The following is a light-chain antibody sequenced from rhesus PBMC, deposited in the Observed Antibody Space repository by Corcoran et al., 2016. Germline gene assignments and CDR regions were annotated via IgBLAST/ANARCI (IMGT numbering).Light chain of an antibody. CDR1: QSLSNY. J-gene: IGKJ1*01. Sequence: DIQMTQSPSSLSASVGDRVTITCQASQSLSNYLNWYQQKPGKIPKLLIYRASSLQSGIPSRFSGIGSGTDFTLTIVSLEPEDFATYYCQQGYSYPWTFGQGTKVEIK. V-gene: IGKV1S9*01. CDR2: RAS. CDR3: QQGYSYPWT.